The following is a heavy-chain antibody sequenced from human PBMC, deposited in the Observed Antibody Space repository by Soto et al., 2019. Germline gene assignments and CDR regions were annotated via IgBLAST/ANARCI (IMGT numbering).Heavy chain of an antibody. V-gene: IGHV3-66*01. Sequence: PGGSLRLSCAASGFTFSSYAMSWVRQAPGKGLEWVSVIYSGGSTYYADSVKGRFTISRDNSKNTLYLQMNSLRAEDTAVYYCARDPWEGMGVWGQGTTVTVSS. CDR2: IYSGGST. D-gene: IGHD1-26*01. CDR1: GFTFSSYA. CDR3: ARDPWEGMGV. J-gene: IGHJ6*02.